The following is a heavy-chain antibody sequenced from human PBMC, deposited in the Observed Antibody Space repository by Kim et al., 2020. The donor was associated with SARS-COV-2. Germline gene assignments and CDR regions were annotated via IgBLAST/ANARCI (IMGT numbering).Heavy chain of an antibody. V-gene: IGHV1-2*02. CDR2: T. Sequence: TNYAQKFQGRVTMTRDTSISTAYMELSRLRSDDTAVYYCARSYGDDRWDYWGQGTLVTVSS. J-gene: IGHJ4*02. D-gene: IGHD4-17*01. CDR3: ARSYGDDRWDY.